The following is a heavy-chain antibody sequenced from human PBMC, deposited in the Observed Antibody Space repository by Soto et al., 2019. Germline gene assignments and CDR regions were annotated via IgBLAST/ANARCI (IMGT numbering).Heavy chain of an antibody. CDR2: ISAYNGNT. CDR1: GYTFTRYG. Sequence: QVQLVQSGAEVKKPGASVKVSCKASGYTFTRYGISWVRQAPAQGLEWMGWISAYNGNTNYAQKLQGRVTMTTDTSTSTAYMELRSLRSDDTAVYFFARVMVATPPYYYYYMDVWGKGTTVTVSS. D-gene: IGHD2-8*01. J-gene: IGHJ6*03. CDR3: ARVMVATPPYYYYYMDV. V-gene: IGHV1-18*01.